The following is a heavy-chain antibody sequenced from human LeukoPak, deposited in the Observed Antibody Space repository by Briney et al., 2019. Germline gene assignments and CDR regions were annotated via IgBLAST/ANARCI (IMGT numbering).Heavy chain of an antibody. CDR1: GGSISSYY. J-gene: IGHJ4*02. CDR2: IYTSGST. D-gene: IGHD1-14*01. Sequence: SETLSLTRTVSGGSISSYYWSWIRQPAGKGLEGIGRIYTSGSTIYNPSLKSRVTMSVDTSKNQFSLKLSSVTAADTAVYYCARDQPRRSSYYFDYWGQGTLVTVSS. V-gene: IGHV4-4*07. CDR3: ARDQPRRSSYYFDY.